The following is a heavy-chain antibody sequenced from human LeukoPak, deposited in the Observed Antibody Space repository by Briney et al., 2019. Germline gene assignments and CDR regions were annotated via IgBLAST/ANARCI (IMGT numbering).Heavy chain of an antibody. CDR1: GYTFTSYY. Sequence: ASVKVSCKASGYTFTSYYMHWVRQAPGQGLEWMGIINPSGGSTSYAQKFQGRVTMTRDMSTSTVYMELSSLRSEDTAVYYCARSTAAPGAFDYWGQGTLVTVSS. J-gene: IGHJ4*02. V-gene: IGHV1-46*01. CDR2: INPSGGST. CDR3: ARSTAAPGAFDY. D-gene: IGHD6-13*01.